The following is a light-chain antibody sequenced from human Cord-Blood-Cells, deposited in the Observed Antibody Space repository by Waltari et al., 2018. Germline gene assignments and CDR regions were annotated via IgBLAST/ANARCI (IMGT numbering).Light chain of an antibody. CDR1: QSISSY. CDR3: QQSYSTPRT. V-gene: IGKV1-39*01. Sequence: DIQMTQSQSSLSASVGDRVTITCRASQSISSYLNWYQQKPGKAPKLLIYAASSLQSGVPSRFSGSGSGTDFTLTSSSLQPEDFATYYCQQSYSTPRTFGQGTKLEIK. CDR2: AAS. J-gene: IGKJ2*01.